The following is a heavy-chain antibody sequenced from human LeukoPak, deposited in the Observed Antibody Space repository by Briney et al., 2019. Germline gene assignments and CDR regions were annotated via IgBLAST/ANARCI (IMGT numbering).Heavy chain of an antibody. D-gene: IGHD3-22*01. Sequence: GGSLRLSCAASGFDFGAYEMNWVRQAPGKGLEWVAYFAGSDTTRYYADSVRGRFTISRDNAKKSLYLQMNSLRAEDTALYYCTTLGYHLDSWGQGTLVTVSS. CDR2: FAGSDTTR. CDR1: GFDFGAYE. J-gene: IGHJ4*02. CDR3: TTLGYHLDS. V-gene: IGHV3-48*03.